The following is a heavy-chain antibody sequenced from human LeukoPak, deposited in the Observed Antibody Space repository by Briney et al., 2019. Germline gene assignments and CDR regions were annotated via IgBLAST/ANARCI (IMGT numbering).Heavy chain of an antibody. CDR1: GFTFSSYW. D-gene: IGHD2-8*01. CDR3: AGGCGLDV. J-gene: IGHJ6*02. Sequence: SGGSLRLSCAASGFTFSSYWMNWARQAPGKGLEWVASINHNGNVKYYVDSVKGRFTISRDNAKNSVYLQMSNLRAEDTAVYLCAGGCGLDVWGQGATVTVSS. CDR2: INHNGNVK. V-gene: IGHV3-7*03.